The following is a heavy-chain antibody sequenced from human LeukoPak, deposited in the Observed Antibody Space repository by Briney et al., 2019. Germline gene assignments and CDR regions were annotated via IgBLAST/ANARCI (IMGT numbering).Heavy chain of an antibody. Sequence: PGGSLRLSCAASGFTFSSYEMNWVRQAPGKGLEWVSYISSSGSTIYYADSVKGRFTISRDNAKNSLYLQMNSLGAEDTAFYYCASDRRSDSSGYAFDIWGQGTMVTVSS. CDR3: ASDRRSDSSGYAFDI. V-gene: IGHV3-48*03. D-gene: IGHD3-22*01. J-gene: IGHJ3*02. CDR2: ISSSGSTI. CDR1: GFTFSSYE.